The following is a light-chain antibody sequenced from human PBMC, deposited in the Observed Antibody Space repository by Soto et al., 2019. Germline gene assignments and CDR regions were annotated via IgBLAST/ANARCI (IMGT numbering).Light chain of an antibody. J-gene: IGLJ2*01. CDR2: RNN. V-gene: IGLV1-44*01. Sequence: QSALTQPSSASGTPGQRVTISCSGSSSNIGSNTVNWYQQLPGTAPKLLIYRNNQRPSGVPDRFSGSKSGTSASLAISGLQSGDEADYYCAAWDDSLNGLVFGGGTKLTV. CDR3: AAWDDSLNGLV. CDR1: SSNIGSNT.